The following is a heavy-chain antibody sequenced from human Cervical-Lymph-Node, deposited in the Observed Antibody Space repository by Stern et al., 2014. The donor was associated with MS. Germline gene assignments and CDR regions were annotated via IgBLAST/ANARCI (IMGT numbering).Heavy chain of an antibody. D-gene: IGHD3-10*01. CDR3: ARIRGHFGFDAFDI. CDR2: IYPGDSDT. CDR1: GYNFNNYW. J-gene: IGHJ3*02. V-gene: IGHV5-51*01. Sequence: EEQLVEAGAEVKKPGESLKISCQGSGYNFNNYWIAWVRQMPGKGLEWMGIIYPGDSDTTYSPSFQGQVTISADKSTSTAYLQWSSLKASDTAMYYCARIRGHFGFDAFDIWGQGTVVTVSS.